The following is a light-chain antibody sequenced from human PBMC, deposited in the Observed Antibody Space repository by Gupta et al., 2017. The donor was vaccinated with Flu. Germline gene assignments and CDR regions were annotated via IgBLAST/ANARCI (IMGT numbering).Light chain of an antibody. CDR3: QQEDYTPIT. CDR1: QTILYRSNKKNY. Sequence: DIVMTQSPDSLAVSLGERATINCKSSQTILYRSNKKNYISWYQQKPRQPPRLLIYWASTRESGVPDRFSGSGSGTDFTLTISRLQAEDVGVYYCQQEDYTPITFGGGTKVEIK. CDR2: WAS. J-gene: IGKJ4*01. V-gene: IGKV4-1*01.